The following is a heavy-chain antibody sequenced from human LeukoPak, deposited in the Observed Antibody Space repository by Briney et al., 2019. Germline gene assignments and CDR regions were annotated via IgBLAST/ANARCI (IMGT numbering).Heavy chain of an antibody. D-gene: IGHD2-15*01. CDR1: GGTFSSYA. CDR2: IIPIFGTA. Sequence: SVKVSCKASGGTFSSYAISWVRQAPGQGLEWMGGIIPIFGTANYAQKFQGRVTITTDESTSTAYMELSSLRSEDTAVYYCARPPTPYCSGGSCYVSLDYWGQGNLVTVSS. J-gene: IGHJ4*02. V-gene: IGHV1-69*05. CDR3: ARPPTPYCSGGSCYVSLDY.